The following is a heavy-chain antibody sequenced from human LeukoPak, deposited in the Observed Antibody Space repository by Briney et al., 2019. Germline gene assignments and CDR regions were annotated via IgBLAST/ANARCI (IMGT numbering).Heavy chain of an antibody. D-gene: IGHD5-24*01. Sequence: SETLSLTCTVSGVSISSYYWSWIRQPPGKGLEWIGYIYYSGSTNYNPSLKSRVTISVDTSKNQFSLKLSSVTAADTAVYYCARGGDGYNWYYYYYMDVWGKGTTVTISS. CDR2: IYYSGST. V-gene: IGHV4-59*01. J-gene: IGHJ6*03. CDR1: GVSISSYY. CDR3: ARGGDGYNWYYYYYMDV.